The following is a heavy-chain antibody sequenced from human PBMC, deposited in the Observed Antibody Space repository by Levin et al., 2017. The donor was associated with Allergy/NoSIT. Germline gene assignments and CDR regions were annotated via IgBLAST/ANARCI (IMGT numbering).Heavy chain of an antibody. Sequence: GGSLRLSCVVSGFTFSRFWLTWVRQAPGKGLQWVANIKEDGSERYYVESAKGRFTISRDNAKNSLYLQMNSLRVEDTGVYYCARIRSAVEYGDSLDLWGQGTQVTVSS. CDR2: IKEDGSER. J-gene: IGHJ5*02. CDR3: ARIRSAVEYGDSLDL. CDR1: GFTFSRFW. D-gene: IGHD4-17*01. V-gene: IGHV3-7*01.